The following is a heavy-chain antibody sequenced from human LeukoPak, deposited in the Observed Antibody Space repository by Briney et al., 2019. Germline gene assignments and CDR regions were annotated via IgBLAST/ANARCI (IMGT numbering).Heavy chain of an antibody. D-gene: IGHD2-15*01. CDR2: INPNSGGT. Sequence: VASVKVSCKASGYTFTGYYMHWVRQAPGQGLEWMGWINPNSGGTNYAQKFQGRVTMTRDTSISTAYMELSRLRSDDTAVYYCARGTVVVVAGYYYYMDVWGKGTTVTVSS. V-gene: IGHV1-2*02. CDR1: GYTFTGYY. J-gene: IGHJ6*03. CDR3: ARGTVVVVAGYYYYMDV.